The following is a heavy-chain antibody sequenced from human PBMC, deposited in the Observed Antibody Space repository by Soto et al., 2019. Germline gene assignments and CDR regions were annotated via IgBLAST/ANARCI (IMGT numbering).Heavy chain of an antibody. J-gene: IGHJ5*02. V-gene: IGHV2-5*02. Sequence: QITLKESGPTLVKPTQTLTLTCTFSGFSLSTSGVGVGWIRQPPGKALEWLALIYWDDDKRYSPSLKSRLTINKDTSKNQVVLTMTNMDPVDTATYYCAHSPYCSGGSCYSGVPSWFDPWGQGTLVTVSS. CDR1: GFSLSTSGVG. CDR3: AHSPYCSGGSCYSGVPSWFDP. CDR2: IYWDDDK. D-gene: IGHD2-15*01.